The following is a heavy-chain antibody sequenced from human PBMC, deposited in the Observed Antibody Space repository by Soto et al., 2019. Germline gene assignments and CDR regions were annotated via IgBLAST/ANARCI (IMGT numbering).Heavy chain of an antibody. J-gene: IGHJ4*02. CDR3: AKTAGGMAKTYLDY. Sequence: PGGSLRLSCEASGLNFGDYSIHWVRQAPWKGLQWVSGISWNGNTIAYADSVKGRFIISRDNAKNSLFLQMNSLRPDDTAFYYWAKTAGGMAKTYLDYCGQGTLVTVSS. D-gene: IGHD2-21*01. V-gene: IGHV3-9*01. CDR2: ISWNGNTI. CDR1: GLNFGDYS.